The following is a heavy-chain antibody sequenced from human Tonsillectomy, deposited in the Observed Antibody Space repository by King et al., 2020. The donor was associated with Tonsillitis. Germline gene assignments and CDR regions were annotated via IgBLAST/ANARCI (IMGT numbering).Heavy chain of an antibody. Sequence: QLQESGPGLVKPSETLSLTCTVSGGSISSSSYYWGWIRQPPGKGLEWIGSIYYSGSTYYNPSLKSRVTISVDTSKNQFSLKLSSVTAADTAVYYCARQRGYYDILTGYSPEWYFDLWGRGTRVTASS. CDR1: GGSISSSSYY. V-gene: IGHV4-39*01. J-gene: IGHJ2*01. CDR3: ARQRGYYDILTGYSPEWYFDL. D-gene: IGHD3-9*01. CDR2: IYYSGST.